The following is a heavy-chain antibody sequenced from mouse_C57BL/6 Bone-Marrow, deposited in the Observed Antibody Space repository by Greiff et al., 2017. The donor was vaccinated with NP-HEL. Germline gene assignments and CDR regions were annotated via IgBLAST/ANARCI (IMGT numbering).Heavy chain of an antibody. Sequence: EVKVEESGGGLVQPGGSLKLSCAASGFTFSDYYMYWVRQTPEKRLEWVAYISNGGGSTYYPDTVKGRFTISRDNAKNTLYLQMSRLKSEDTAMYYCARGGSNYWYFDVWGTGTTVTVSS. CDR3: ARGGSNYWYFDV. CDR1: GFTFSDYY. V-gene: IGHV5-12*01. D-gene: IGHD2-5*01. CDR2: ISNGGGST. J-gene: IGHJ1*03.